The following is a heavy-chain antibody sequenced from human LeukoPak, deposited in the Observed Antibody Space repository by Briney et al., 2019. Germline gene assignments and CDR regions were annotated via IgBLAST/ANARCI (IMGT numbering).Heavy chain of an antibody. CDR1: GGSISSSSYY. CDR2: IYYSGST. CDR3: ARGPTTVTRAFDY. V-gene: IGHV4-39*07. Sequence: SETLSLTCTVSGGSISSSSYYWGWLRQPPGKGLEWIGSIYYSGSTYYNPSLKSRVTMSIDTSKNQFSLTLSSVTAADTAVYYCARGPTTVTRAFDYWGQGSLVTVSS. J-gene: IGHJ4*02. D-gene: IGHD4-17*01.